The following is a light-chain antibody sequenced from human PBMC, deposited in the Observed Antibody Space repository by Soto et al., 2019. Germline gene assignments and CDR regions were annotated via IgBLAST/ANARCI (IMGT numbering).Light chain of an antibody. J-gene: IGKJ3*01. CDR1: QVVGSKY. CDR2: ASS. V-gene: IGKV3-20*01. CDR3: QQYASSPFT. Sequence: EIVLTQSPGTMSLSPGERVTLSCRASQVVGSKYLAWYQQKAGQPPRLLIYASSNRANDVSDRFSGSGSGTDFTLTISRLEAQDVAVYFCQQYASSPFTFGPGTKVEMK.